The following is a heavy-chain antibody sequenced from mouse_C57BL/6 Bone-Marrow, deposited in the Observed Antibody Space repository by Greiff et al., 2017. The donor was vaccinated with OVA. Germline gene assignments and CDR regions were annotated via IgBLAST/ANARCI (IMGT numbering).Heavy chain of an antibody. V-gene: IGHV5-9-1*02. CDR1: GFTFSSYA. Sequence: EVQVVESGAGLVKPGGSLKLSCAASGFTFSSYAMSWVRQTPEKRLEWVAYISSGGDYIYYADTVKGRFTISRDNARNTLYLQMSSLKSEDTAMYYCTRGDRVAWFAYWGQGTLVTVSA. J-gene: IGHJ3*01. D-gene: IGHD3-3*01. CDR3: TRGDRVAWFAY. CDR2: ISSGGDYI.